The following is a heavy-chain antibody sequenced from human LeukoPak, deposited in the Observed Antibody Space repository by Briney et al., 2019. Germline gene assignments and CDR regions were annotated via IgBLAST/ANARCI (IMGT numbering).Heavy chain of an antibody. Sequence: GGSLRLSCAASGFTFSSYSMNWVRQAPGKGLEWVSYISSSSSTIYYADSVKGRFTISRDNAKNSLYLQMNSLRAEDTAVYYCVRDRRKQQLSGGWFDPWGQGTLVTVSS. J-gene: IGHJ5*02. CDR1: GFTFSSYS. D-gene: IGHD6-13*01. V-gene: IGHV3-48*01. CDR3: VRDRRKQQLSGGWFDP. CDR2: ISSSSSTI.